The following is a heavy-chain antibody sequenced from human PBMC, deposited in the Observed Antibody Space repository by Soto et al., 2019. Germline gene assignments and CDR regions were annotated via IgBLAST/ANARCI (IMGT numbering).Heavy chain of an antibody. Sequence: QVQLQESGPGLVKPSQTLSLTCTVSGGSISSGGYYWSWIRQHPGKGLEWIGSIYYSGSTYYNPSLKSRVTISVDTAKNQFSLKLSAVTAADTAVYYCARDRQGLPLDYWGQGTLVTVSS. D-gene: IGHD5-18*01. CDR2: IYYSGST. J-gene: IGHJ4*02. CDR1: GGSISSGGYY. CDR3: ARDRQGLPLDY. V-gene: IGHV4-31*03.